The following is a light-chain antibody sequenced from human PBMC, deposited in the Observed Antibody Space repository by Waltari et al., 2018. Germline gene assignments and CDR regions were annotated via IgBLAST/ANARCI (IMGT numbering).Light chain of an antibody. Sequence: EIVLTQSPGTLSLSPGERATLSCRASQSVSSSYLAWYQQKPGQAPRLLISGASSRATGIPDRFSGSGSGTDFTLSISRLEPEDFAVYYCQQYGSSPFTFGPGTKVDIK. V-gene: IGKV3-20*01. CDR3: QQYGSSPFT. J-gene: IGKJ3*01. CDR2: GAS. CDR1: QSVSSSY.